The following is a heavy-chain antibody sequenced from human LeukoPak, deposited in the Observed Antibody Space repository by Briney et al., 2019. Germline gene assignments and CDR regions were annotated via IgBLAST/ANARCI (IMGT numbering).Heavy chain of an antibody. CDR2: IYYSGST. J-gene: IGHJ4*02. CDR1: GGSISSSSYY. V-gene: IGHV4-39*07. D-gene: IGHD4-17*01. CDR3: ARAETTVTGAFGY. Sequence: SETLSLTCTVSGGSISSSSYYWGWIRQPPGKGLEWIGSIYYSGSTYYNPSLKSRVTISVDTSKNQFSLKLSSVTAADTAVYYCARAETTVTGAFGYWGQGTLVTVSS.